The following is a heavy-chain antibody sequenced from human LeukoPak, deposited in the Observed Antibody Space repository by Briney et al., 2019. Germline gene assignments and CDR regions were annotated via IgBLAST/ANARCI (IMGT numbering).Heavy chain of an antibody. J-gene: IGHJ4*02. Sequence: PGGSLRLSCAASGFTFSSYSMNWVRQAPGKGLEWVSYISSSSSTIYYADSVKGRFTISRDSAKNTLYLQMSSLRAEDTAVYYCAKDRSLEYYYGSGTYSYWGQGTLVTVSS. CDR3: AKDRSLEYYYGSGTYSY. CDR1: GFTFSSYS. D-gene: IGHD3-10*01. CDR2: ISSSSSTI. V-gene: IGHV3-48*01.